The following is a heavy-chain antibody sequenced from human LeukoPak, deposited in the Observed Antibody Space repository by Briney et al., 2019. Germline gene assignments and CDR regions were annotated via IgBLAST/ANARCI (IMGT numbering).Heavy chain of an antibody. J-gene: IGHJ6*03. CDR3: ARGHRYGFLSGDHYYYYMDV. Sequence: ASVKVSCKASGDTFTSYYMHWVRQAPGQGLDWMGWINPKSGGTNYAQKFQGRVTMTRDTSISTAYMELRRLRSDDTAVYYCARGHRYGFLSGDHYYYYMDVWGKGTSVTISS. D-gene: IGHD5-18*01. CDR2: INPKSGGT. CDR1: GDTFTSYY. V-gene: IGHV1-2*02.